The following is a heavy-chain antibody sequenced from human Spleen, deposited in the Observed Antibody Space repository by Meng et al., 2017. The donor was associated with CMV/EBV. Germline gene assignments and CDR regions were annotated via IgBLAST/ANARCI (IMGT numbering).Heavy chain of an antibody. V-gene: IGHV3-30*04. D-gene: IGHD2-2*01. J-gene: IGHJ6*02. CDR1: GFTFSSHA. CDR3: ARNKVSSIYYYYYYGMDV. Sequence: GGSLRLSCAASGFTFSSHAMHWVRQAPGKGLEWVAVISYDGRNKHYADSVKGRFTISRDNFKNTLFLQMNSLRPEDTAVYYCARNKVSSIYYYYYYGMDVWGQGTTVTVS. CDR2: ISYDGRNK.